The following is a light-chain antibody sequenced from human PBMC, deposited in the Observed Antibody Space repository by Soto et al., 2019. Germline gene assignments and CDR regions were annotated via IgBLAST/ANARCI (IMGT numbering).Light chain of an antibody. J-gene: IGKJ5*01. CDR1: QGISTL. CDR3: QQYYDWPIT. CDR2: AAS. V-gene: IGKV3-15*01. Sequence: EIVLTQSPSTRSVSPGERATLFCRASQGISTLLAWYQQKPGQAPRLLIYAASTKAAGIPARFSGSGSGADFTLTISSLQSEDFAIYYCQQYYDWPITFGQGTRLEIK.